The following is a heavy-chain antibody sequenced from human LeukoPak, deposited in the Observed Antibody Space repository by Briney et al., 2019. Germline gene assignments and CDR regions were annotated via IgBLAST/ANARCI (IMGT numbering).Heavy chain of an antibody. V-gene: IGHV4-59*01. CDR2: IYYSGST. J-gene: IGHJ4*02. CDR1: GGSISSYY. D-gene: IGHD6-13*01. CDR3: ARKYSSSWIDY. Sequence: KPSETLSLTCNVSGGSISSYYWSWIRQPPGKGLEWIGYIYYSGSTNYNPSLKSRVTISVDTSKNQFSLKLSSVTAADTAVYYCARKYSSSWIDYWGQGTLVTVSS.